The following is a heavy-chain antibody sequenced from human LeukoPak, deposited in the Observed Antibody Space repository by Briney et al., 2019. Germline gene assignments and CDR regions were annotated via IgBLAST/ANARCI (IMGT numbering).Heavy chain of an antibody. CDR1: GFTFSGSA. J-gene: IGHJ5*02. D-gene: IGHD1-26*01. CDR3: TRDSGTYNWLDP. V-gene: IGHV3-73*01. CDR2: IDKKDNFYAT. Sequence: GGSLRLSCAASGFTFSGSAIHWVRQSSGKGLEWVGHIDKKDNFYATTSAASVTGRFTVSRDDSKNTAYLQMNSLKTEDTALYYCTRDSGTYNWLDPWGQGTLVTVSS.